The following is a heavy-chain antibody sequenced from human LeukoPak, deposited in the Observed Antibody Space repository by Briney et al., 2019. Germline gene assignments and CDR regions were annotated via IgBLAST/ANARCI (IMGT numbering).Heavy chain of an antibody. D-gene: IGHD5-24*01. Sequence: SETLSLTCSVSGGSMSSYYWSWIRQPPGKGLEWIGYIYYSGSTKYNPSLKSRVTISVDTSKNQFSLKLSSVTAADTAVYYCARGARAGYNLEPFDYWGQGTLVTVSS. CDR3: ARGARAGYNLEPFDY. V-gene: IGHV4-59*08. J-gene: IGHJ4*02. CDR2: IYYSGST. CDR1: GGSMSSYY.